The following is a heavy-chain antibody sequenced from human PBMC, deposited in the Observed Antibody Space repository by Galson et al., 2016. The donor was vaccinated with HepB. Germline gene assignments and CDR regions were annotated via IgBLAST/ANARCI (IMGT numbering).Heavy chain of an antibody. CDR3: ARVQVPRIHCSGVNCNPEYYFDY. CDR1: GGSVNSGAWY. CDR2: ISHSGRT. Sequence: ETLSLTCTVSGGSVNSGAWYWSWIRQPPGKGLQWIGEISHSGRTNYSPSLKSRVIISVDTSKNQFSLKLSSLTAADTAVYYCARVQVPRIHCSGVNCNPEYYFDYWGQGTLVTVSS. V-gene: IGHV4-61*08. D-gene: IGHD2-15*01. J-gene: IGHJ4*02.